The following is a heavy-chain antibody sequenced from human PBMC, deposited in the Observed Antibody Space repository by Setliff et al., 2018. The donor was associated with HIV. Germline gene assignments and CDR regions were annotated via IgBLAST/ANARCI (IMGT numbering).Heavy chain of an antibody. D-gene: IGHD3-22*01. CDR2: IIPILGIA. CDR1: GGTFSSYA. J-gene: IGHJ3*02. CDR3: ARDYFDSSAYHYGFGAFDI. V-gene: IGHV1-69*10. Sequence: GASVKVSCKASGGTFSSYAISWVRQAPGQGLEWMGGIIPILGIANYAQKFQGRVTMSRDTSTSTVYMELSSLRSEDTAAYYCARDYFDSSAYHYGFGAFDIWGQGTMVTVSS.